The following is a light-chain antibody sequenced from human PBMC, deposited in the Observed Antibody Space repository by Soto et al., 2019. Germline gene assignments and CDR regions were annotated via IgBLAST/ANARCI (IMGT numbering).Light chain of an antibody. Sequence: NFMLTQPHSVSESPGKTVTISCTRSSGIIARNYVQWYQQRPGSAPTTLIYEDNQRPSGVPDRFSGSIDSSSNSASLTISGLKTEDEADYYCQSYDSSNPVVFGGGTKLTVL. CDR3: QSYDSSNPVV. CDR1: SGIIARNY. CDR2: EDN. V-gene: IGLV6-57*04. J-gene: IGLJ2*01.